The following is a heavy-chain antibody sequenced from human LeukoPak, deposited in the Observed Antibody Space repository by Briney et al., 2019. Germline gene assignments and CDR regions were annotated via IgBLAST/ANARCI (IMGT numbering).Heavy chain of an antibody. CDR2: IKQDGSEK. Sequence: PGGSLRLSCAASGFTFSSYWMSWVRQAPGKGLEWVANIKQDGSEKYYVDSVKGRFTISRDNSKNTLYLQMNSLRAEDTAVYYCAKARSAAAAPFDYWGQGTLVTVSS. CDR1: GFTFSSYW. CDR3: AKARSAAAAPFDY. V-gene: IGHV3-7*03. J-gene: IGHJ4*02. D-gene: IGHD6-13*01.